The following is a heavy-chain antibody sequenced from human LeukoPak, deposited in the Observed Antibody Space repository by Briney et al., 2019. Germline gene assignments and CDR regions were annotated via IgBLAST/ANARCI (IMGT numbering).Heavy chain of an antibody. CDR3: AKIWFGEPEY. V-gene: IGHV3-30*18. D-gene: IGHD3-10*01. Sequence: PGGSLRLSCAASGFTFSSYGMHWVCQAPGKGLEWVAVISYDGSNKYYADSVKGRFTISRDNSKNTLYLQMNSLRAEDTAVYYCAKIWFGEPEYWGQGTLVTVSS. CDR1: GFTFSSYG. CDR2: ISYDGSNK. J-gene: IGHJ4*02.